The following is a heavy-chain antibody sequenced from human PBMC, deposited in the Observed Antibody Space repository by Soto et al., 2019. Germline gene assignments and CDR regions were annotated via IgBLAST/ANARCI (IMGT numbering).Heavy chain of an antibody. D-gene: IGHD5-12*01. CDR3: AKGRMVATIRGYYYYYYGMDV. V-gene: IGHV5-10-1*01. CDR2: IDPSDSYT. Sequence: GESLKISCKGSGYSFTSYWISWVRQMPGKGLEWMGRIDPSDSYTNYSPSFQGHVTISADKSISTAYLQWSSLKASDTAVYYCAKGRMVATIRGYYYYYYGMDVWGQGTTVTVSS. CDR1: GYSFTSYW. J-gene: IGHJ6*02.